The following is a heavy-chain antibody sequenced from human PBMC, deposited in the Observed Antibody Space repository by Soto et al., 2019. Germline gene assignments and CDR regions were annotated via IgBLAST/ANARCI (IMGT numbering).Heavy chain of an antibody. Sequence: SETLSLTCTVSGGSISSGGYYWSWIRQHPGKGLEWIGYIYYSGSTYYNPSLKSRVTISVDTSKNQFSLKLSSVTAADTAVYYCARTLTNYGSGSYYNPNSGMDVWGQGTTVTVSS. D-gene: IGHD3-10*01. V-gene: IGHV4-31*03. CDR1: GGSISSGGYY. J-gene: IGHJ6*02. CDR2: IYYSGST. CDR3: ARTLTNYGSGSYYNPNSGMDV.